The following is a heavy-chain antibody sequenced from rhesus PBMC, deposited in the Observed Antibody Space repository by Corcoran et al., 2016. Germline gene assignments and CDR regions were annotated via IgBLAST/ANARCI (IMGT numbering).Heavy chain of an antibody. CDR2: SETTDSDN. V-gene: IGHV5-20*02. CDR3: AKARGGRYYYVGGRDGLDS. J-gene: IGHJ6*01. D-gene: IGHD3-16*01. Sequence: ELHLVQSGAEVKWPGESLKLSCKTSGYSFTSYWISSLSQLPGKGLEWMGASETTDSDNRYSPRVQRQSNIAADKAISTGYLQWSSLKASDTATYYCAKARGGRYYYVGGRDGLDSWGQGVVVTGSS. CDR1: GYSFTSYW.